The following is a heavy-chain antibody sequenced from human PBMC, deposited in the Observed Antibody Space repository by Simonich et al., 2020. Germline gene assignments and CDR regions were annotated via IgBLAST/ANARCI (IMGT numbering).Heavy chain of an antibody. D-gene: IGHD5-18*01. Sequence: EVQLVESGGGLVKPGGSLRLSCAASGFTFSSYSMNWVRQAPGKGLEGFYTISSSSSYIYYADSGKGRFTISRDNAKNSLYLQMNSLRAEDTAVYYCARDVDTAMVFDYWGQGTLVTVSS. CDR1: GFTFSSYS. J-gene: IGHJ4*02. CDR2: ISSSSSYI. CDR3: ARDVDTAMVFDY. V-gene: IGHV3-21*01.